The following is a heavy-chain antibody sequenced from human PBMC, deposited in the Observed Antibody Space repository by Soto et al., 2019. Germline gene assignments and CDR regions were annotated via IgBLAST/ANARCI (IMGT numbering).Heavy chain of an antibody. J-gene: IGHJ4*02. D-gene: IGHD5-12*01. Sequence: EVQLVESGGGLVQPGGSLRLSCAASGFTFSNYWMSWVRQAPGKGLEWVANIKQDGPEKNYVDSVRGRFTISRDNAKNSLDLQMNCLTAADTAVYYCASVAIWGQGTLVTVSS. CDR2: IKQDGPEK. CDR1: GFTFSNYW. V-gene: IGHV3-7*01. CDR3: ASVAI.